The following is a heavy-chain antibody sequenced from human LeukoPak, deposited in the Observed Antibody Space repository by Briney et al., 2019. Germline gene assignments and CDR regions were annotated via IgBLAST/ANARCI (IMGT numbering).Heavy chain of an antibody. V-gene: IGHV3-30*02. CDR2: MWYDGSNK. CDR3: GNGYGDY. CDR1: GFTFSSYG. J-gene: IGHJ4*02. Sequence: GGSLRLSCAASGFTFSSYGMHWVRQAPGKGLEWVAFMWYDGSNKYYADSVKGRFTISRDNSKNTLYLQMNSLRAEDTAVYYCGNGYGDYWGQGTLVTVSS. D-gene: IGHD5-12*01.